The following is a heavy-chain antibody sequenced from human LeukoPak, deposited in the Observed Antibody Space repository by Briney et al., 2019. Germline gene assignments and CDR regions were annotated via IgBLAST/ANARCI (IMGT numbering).Heavy chain of an antibody. J-gene: IGHJ4*02. CDR2: VYYSGTT. CDR3: AREGGGTLYY. CDR1: GGSVSTSSYY. Sequence: SETLSLTCNVSGGSVSTSSYYWGWIRQPPGRGLEWIGNVYYSGTTYSNPSLRSRVSISVDTSRNQFSLKLSSVTAADTAVYYCAREGGGTLYYWGQGTLVTVSS. V-gene: IGHV4-39*07. D-gene: IGHD1-14*01.